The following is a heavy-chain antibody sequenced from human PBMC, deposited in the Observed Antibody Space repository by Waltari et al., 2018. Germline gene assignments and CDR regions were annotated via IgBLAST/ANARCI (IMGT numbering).Heavy chain of an antibody. J-gene: IGHJ3*02. D-gene: IGHD6-19*01. CDR1: GGSFRGYY. CDR3: ARAPGACRGCGI. CDR2: INHSGST. Sequence: QVPLQQWGAGLLKPSETLSLHCPVYGGSFRGYYWSWTRQPPGKGLEWIGEINHSGSTNYNPSLKSRVTISVDTSKNQFSLKLSSVTAADTAVYYCARAPGACRGCGIWGQGTMVTVSS. V-gene: IGHV4-34*01.